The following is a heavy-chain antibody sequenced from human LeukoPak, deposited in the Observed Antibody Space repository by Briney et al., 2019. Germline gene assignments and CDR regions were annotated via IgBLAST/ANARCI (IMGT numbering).Heavy chain of an antibody. J-gene: IGHJ4*02. CDR2: IFPSGGEI. D-gene: IGHD6-19*01. Sequence: GGSLRLSCEASGFTFSTFAMIWVRQPPGKGLEWVSSIFPSGGEIHYADSVKGRFTISRDNAKNSLYLQMNSLRAEDTALYYCARVSDISVAAYFDYWGQGTLVTVSS. CDR3: ARVSDISVAAYFDY. CDR1: GFTFSTFA. V-gene: IGHV3-21*04.